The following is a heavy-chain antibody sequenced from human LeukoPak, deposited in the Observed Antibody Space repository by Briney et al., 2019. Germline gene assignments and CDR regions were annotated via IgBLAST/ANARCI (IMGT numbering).Heavy chain of an antibody. CDR3: ARVSLNPYSSGWYLVTDY. CDR1: GFTFSSYE. J-gene: IGHJ4*02. D-gene: IGHD6-19*01. V-gene: IGHV3-30*04. Sequence: PGGSLRLSSAASGFTFSSYEMNWVRQAPGKGLEWVAVISYDGSNKYYADSVKGRFTISRDNSKNTLYLQMNSLRAEDTAVYYCARVSLNPYSSGWYLVTDYWGQGTLVTVSS. CDR2: ISYDGSNK.